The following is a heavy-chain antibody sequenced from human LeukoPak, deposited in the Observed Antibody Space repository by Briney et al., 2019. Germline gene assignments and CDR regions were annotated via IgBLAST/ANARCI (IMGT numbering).Heavy chain of an antibody. J-gene: IGHJ4*02. Sequence: SLRLSCAASGFTFSSYGMHWVRQAPGKGLEWVTLISYDGSNKYYADSVKGRFTISRDNSKNTLYLQMNSLRAEDTAVYYCAKDYRPHDFWSGLVDYWGQGTLVTVSS. CDR2: ISYDGSNK. CDR1: GFTFSSYG. D-gene: IGHD3-3*01. V-gene: IGHV3-30*18. CDR3: AKDYRPHDFWSGLVDY.